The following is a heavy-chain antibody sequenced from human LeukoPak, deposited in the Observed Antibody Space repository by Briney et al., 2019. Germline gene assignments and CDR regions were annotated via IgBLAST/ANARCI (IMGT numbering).Heavy chain of an antibody. D-gene: IGHD5-24*01. Sequence: SETLSLTCTVSGGSISSSSYYWGWIRQPPGKGLEWIGSIYYSGSTYYNPSLKSRVTISVDTSKNQFSLKLSSVTAADTAVYYRARHPRRDGYPTGYFDYWGQGTLVTVSS. CDR1: GGSISSSSYY. J-gene: IGHJ4*02. CDR2: IYYSGST. CDR3: ARHPRRDGYPTGYFDY. V-gene: IGHV4-39*01.